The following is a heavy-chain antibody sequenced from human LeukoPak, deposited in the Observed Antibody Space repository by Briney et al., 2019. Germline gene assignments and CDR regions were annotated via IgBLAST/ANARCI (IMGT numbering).Heavy chain of an antibody. D-gene: IGHD3-16*02. J-gene: IGHJ4*02. CDR3: ARNWDYVWGSYRSAPDY. CDR2: INHSGST. V-gene: IGHV4-34*01. CDR1: GGSFSGYY. Sequence: SETLSLTCAVYGGSFSGYYWSWIRQPPGKGLEWIGEINHSGSTNYNPSLKSRVTISVDTSKNQFSLKLSSVTAADTAVYYCARNWDYVWGSYRSAPDYWGQGTLVTVSS.